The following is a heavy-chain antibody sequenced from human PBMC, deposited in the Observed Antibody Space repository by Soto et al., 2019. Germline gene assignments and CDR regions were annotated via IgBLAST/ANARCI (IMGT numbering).Heavy chain of an antibody. Sequence: KASETLSLTCSVSGGSISRYHLTWIRQPAGKGLEWIGRIFTSGTKYNPSLESRVTMSVDTSKTQFSLNLSSVTAADTAVYYCARDFGSWHDHWGQGTLVTVSS. D-gene: IGHD6-13*01. V-gene: IGHV4-4*07. CDR2: IFTSGT. J-gene: IGHJ4*02. CDR1: GGSISRYH. CDR3: ARDFGSWHDH.